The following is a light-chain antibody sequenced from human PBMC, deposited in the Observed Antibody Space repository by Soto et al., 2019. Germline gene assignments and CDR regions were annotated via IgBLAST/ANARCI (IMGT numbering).Light chain of an antibody. V-gene: IGKV1-5*01. CDR3: QQYTNTNNPWM. CDR2: DAS. J-gene: IGKJ1*01. CDR1: QSISIW. Sequence: DIQMTQSPSTLSASVGDRVTITCRASQSISIWLAWHQQKPGKAPKLLIYDASNLDNGVASRFSGSGSGTEFTLIISGLQPDDSATYYCQQYTNTNNPWMFGQGTNVDI.